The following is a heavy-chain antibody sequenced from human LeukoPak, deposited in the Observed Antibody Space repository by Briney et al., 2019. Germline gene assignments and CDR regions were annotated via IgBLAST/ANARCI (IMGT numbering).Heavy chain of an antibody. CDR2: ISGSGGST. Sequence: GGSLRLSCAASGFAFSSYAMSWVRQAPGKGLEWVSAISGSGGSTYYADSVKGRFAISRDNSKNTLYLQMNSLRAEDTAVYYCAKNPMVRGVILPSYFDYWGQGTLVTVSS. J-gene: IGHJ4*02. CDR3: AKNPMVRGVILPSYFDY. CDR1: GFAFSSYA. V-gene: IGHV3-23*01. D-gene: IGHD3-10*01.